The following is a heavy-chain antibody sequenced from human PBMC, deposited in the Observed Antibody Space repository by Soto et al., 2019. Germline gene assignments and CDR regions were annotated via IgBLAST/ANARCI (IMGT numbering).Heavy chain of an antibody. CDR2: MSDSGAAE. D-gene: IGHD2-15*01. Sequence: GGSLRLSCAASGFSFSDYEMNWVRQAPGKGLEWVSFMSDSGAAEYYADSVKGRFTMSRDNPNNSLYLQMNGLKVDDTAIYYCARGTWWGGADFWGQGILVTVSS. V-gene: IGHV3-48*03. CDR1: GFSFSDYE. CDR3: ARGTWWGGADF. J-gene: IGHJ4*01.